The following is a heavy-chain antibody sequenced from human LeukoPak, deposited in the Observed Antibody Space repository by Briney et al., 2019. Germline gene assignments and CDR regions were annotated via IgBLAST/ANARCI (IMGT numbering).Heavy chain of an antibody. CDR3: ARSPSGLDCSGGSCYSIFGY. CDR1: GFSLSTRGMC. V-gene: IGHV2-70*11. CDR2: INWDDDK. Sequence: SDPALVKPTQTLTLTCTFSGFSLSTRGMCVNWIRQPPGKALEWLARINWDDDKYYRTSLKTRLTISKDTSKNQVVLSMTNMDPVDTATYYCARSPSGLDCSGGSCYSIFGYWGQGSRVTVSS. J-gene: IGHJ4*02. D-gene: IGHD2-15*01.